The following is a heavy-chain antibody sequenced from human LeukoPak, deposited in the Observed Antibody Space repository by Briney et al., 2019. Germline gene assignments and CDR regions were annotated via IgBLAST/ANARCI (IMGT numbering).Heavy chain of an antibody. CDR3: ARVGYSSGYYYYFDY. CDR2: IYYSGST. J-gene: IGHJ4*02. D-gene: IGHD3-22*01. V-gene: IGHV4-59*01. CDR1: GGSISSYY. Sequence: PSETLSLTCTVSGGSISSYYWSWIRQPPGKGLEWIGYIYYSGSTNYNPSLKSRATISVDTSKNQSSLKLSSVTAADTAVYYCARVGYSSGYYYYFDYWGQGTLVTVSS.